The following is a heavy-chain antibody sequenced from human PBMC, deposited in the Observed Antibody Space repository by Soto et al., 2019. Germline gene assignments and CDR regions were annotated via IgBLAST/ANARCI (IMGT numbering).Heavy chain of an antibody. CDR3: ARDPGR. V-gene: IGHV4-30-2*01. Sequence: QLQLQESGSGLVKPSQTLSLTCAVSGGSISSGGYSWSWIRQPPGKGLEWIGYIYHSGSTYYNPSXXTXXTISVDRSKDQFPLKLSPVAAADTAVYYCARDPGRWGQGSLVTASS. CDR1: GGSISSGGYS. CDR2: IYHSGST. J-gene: IGHJ4*02.